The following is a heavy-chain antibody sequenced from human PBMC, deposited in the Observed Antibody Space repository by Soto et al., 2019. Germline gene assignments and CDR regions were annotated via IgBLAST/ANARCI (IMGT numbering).Heavy chain of an antibody. CDR1: GGSISSGGYY. CDR3: ARDRQQWLGTPYYFDY. CDR2: IYYSGST. J-gene: IGHJ4*02. D-gene: IGHD6-19*01. Sequence: QVQLQESGPGLVKPSQTLSLTCTVSGGSISSGGYYWSWIRQHPGKGLEWIGYIYYSGSTYYNPSLKSRVTISVDTSKNQFSLKLSSVTAADTAVYYCARDRQQWLGTPYYFDYWGQGTLVTVSS. V-gene: IGHV4-31*03.